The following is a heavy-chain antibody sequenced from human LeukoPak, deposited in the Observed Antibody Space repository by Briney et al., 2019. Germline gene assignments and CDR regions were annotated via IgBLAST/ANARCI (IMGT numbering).Heavy chain of an antibody. CDR3: AKSHVIASYVGDY. V-gene: IGHV3-30*02. J-gene: IGHJ4*02. Sequence: QPEGSLRLSCAASGFTFSSYGMHWVRQAPGKGLEWVAFIRHDGSNINYVDSVKGRFTISRDTSKNTLYLEMSSLRGEDMAVYYCAKSHVIASYVGDYWGQGTLVTVSS. D-gene: IGHD2-21*01. CDR2: IRHDGSNI. CDR1: GFTFSSYG.